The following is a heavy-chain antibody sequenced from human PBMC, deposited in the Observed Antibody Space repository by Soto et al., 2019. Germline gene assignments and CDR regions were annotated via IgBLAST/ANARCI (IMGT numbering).Heavy chain of an antibody. J-gene: IGHJ6*02. D-gene: IGHD2-15*01. V-gene: IGHV1-69*01. CDR2: IIPIFGTA. CDR3: ARDEGYCSGGSCYYYGMDV. Sequence: QVQLVQSGAEVKKPGSSVKVSCKASGGTFSSYAISWVRQAPGQGLEWMGGIIPIFGTANYAQKFQGRVTIPADESTSTAYMELSSLRSEDTAVYYCARDEGYCSGGSCYYYGMDVWGQGTTVTVSS. CDR1: GGTFSSYA.